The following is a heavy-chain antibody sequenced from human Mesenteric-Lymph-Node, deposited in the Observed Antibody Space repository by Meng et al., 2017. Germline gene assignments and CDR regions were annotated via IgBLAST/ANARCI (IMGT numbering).Heavy chain of an antibody. CDR2: INPSGGST. V-gene: IGHV1-46*01. CDR3: VRDKFNWNDDYYFDS. CDR1: GYTFTSYY. Sequence: ASVKVSCKASGYTFTSYYMHWVRQAPGQGLEWMGIINPSGGSTSYAQKFQGRVTVTRDTSISTVYVQLSGLTSDDTAIYYCVRDKFNWNDDYYFDSWGQGTLVTISS. J-gene: IGHJ4*02. D-gene: IGHD1-1*01.